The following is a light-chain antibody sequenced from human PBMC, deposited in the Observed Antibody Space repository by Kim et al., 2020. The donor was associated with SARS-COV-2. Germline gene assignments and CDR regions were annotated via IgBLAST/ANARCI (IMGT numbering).Light chain of an antibody. J-gene: IGLJ2*01. CDR2: GKN. CDR1: SLRSYY. V-gene: IGLV3-19*01. Sequence: SSELTQDPAVSVALGQTVRITCQGDSLRSYYASWYQQKPGQAPVLVIYGKNNRPSGIPDRFPGSSSGNTASLTITGAQAEDEADYYCNSRDSSGNVFGGGTQLTVL. CDR3: NSRDSSGNV.